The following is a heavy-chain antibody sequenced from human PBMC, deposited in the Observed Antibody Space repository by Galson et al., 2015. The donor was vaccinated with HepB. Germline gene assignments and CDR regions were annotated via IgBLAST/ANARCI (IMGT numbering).Heavy chain of an antibody. Sequence: SVKVSCKASGYTFTHYGISWVRQAPGQGPEWMAWISAYNGDTNYAQNLQGRVTLTTDTSTAYMELRSLRPDDTAVYYCARDHSRLRNSKVRWGQPYFDYWGQGTLITVSS. V-gene: IGHV1-18*04. CDR1: GYTFTHYG. CDR3: ARDHSRLRNSKVRWGQPYFDY. J-gene: IGHJ4*02. D-gene: IGHD1-26*01. CDR2: ISAYNGDT.